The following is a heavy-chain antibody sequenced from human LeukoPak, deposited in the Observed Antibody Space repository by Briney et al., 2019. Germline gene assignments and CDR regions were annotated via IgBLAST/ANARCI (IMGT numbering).Heavy chain of an antibody. Sequence: PGGSLRLSCAASEFTFRGYEMNWVRQAPGKGLEWVSYISSSGSSKYYADSVKGRFTISRDNAKNSLYLQMNSLRADDTALYYCARVTGGNNYYFDLWGQGTLVTVSS. J-gene: IGHJ4*02. CDR1: EFTFRGYE. CDR3: ARVTGGNNYYFDL. CDR2: ISSSGSSK. V-gene: IGHV3-48*03. D-gene: IGHD2-8*02.